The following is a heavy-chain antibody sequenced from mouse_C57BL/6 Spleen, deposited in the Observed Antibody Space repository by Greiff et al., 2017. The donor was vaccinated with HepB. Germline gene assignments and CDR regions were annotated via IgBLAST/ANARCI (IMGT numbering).Heavy chain of an antibody. CDR3: ARGYGSPHGYFDV. CDR2: IDPSDSYT. CDR1: GYTFTSYW. V-gene: IGHV1-50*01. Sequence: VQLQQPGAELVKPGASVKLSCKASGYTFTSYWMQWVKQRPGQGLEWIGEIDPSDSYTNYNQKFKGKATLTVDTSSSTAYMQLSSLTSEDSAVYYCARGYGSPHGYFDVWGTGTTVTVSS. J-gene: IGHJ1*03. D-gene: IGHD1-1*01.